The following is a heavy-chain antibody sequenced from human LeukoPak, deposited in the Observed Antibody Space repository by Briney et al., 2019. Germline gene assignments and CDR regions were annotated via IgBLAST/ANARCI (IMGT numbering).Heavy chain of an antibody. CDR2: ITSGGGTI. V-gene: IGHV3-23*01. CDR3: AKDPGGSFDY. CDR1: GFSFSRYA. J-gene: IGHJ4*02. Sequence: GGSLRLSCAASGFSFSRYAMSWVRQAPGKGLEWVSSITSGGGTIHYAESVKGRFTISRDDSKNTLYLQMNSLRVEDTALYYCAKDPGGSFDYWGQGSLVTVSS. D-gene: IGHD3-10*01.